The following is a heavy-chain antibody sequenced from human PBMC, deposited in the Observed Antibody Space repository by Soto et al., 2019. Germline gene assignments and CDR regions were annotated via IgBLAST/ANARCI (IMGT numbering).Heavy chain of an antibody. D-gene: IGHD2-2*01. CDR3: ARGIGYCSSINCYSSRRLRFDS. J-gene: IGHJ4*02. V-gene: IGHV4-34*01. Sequence: QVQLQQWGAGLLKPSETLSLTCAVYGGSFSGYYWTWIRQSHEKGLEWIGEVNHSGTTYYNPSLKTRVTISVHSPKNQFSLKMSSVTAADTAVYYCARGIGYCSSINCYSSRRLRFDSLSQGTLVTVSS. CDR2: VNHSGTT. CDR1: GGSFSGYY.